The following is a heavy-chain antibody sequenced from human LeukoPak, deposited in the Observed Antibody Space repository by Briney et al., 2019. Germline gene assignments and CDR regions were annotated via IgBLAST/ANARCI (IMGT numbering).Heavy chain of an antibody. Sequence: SETLSLTCTVSGGSISSYSWTWIRQPAGEGLEWIGRIYTSGSASYNPSLKSRVTMSVDTSRNQFSLKLRSVTAADTAVYYCARDHYDHYGDYVFDYWGQGTLVTVSS. J-gene: IGHJ4*02. CDR2: IYTSGSA. CDR3: ARDHYDHYGDYVFDY. D-gene: IGHD4-17*01. V-gene: IGHV4-4*07. CDR1: GGSISSYS.